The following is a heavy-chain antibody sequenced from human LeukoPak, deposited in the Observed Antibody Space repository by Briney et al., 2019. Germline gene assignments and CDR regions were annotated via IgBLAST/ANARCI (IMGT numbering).Heavy chain of an antibody. CDR1: GFTFGSYA. D-gene: IGHD4-23*01. V-gene: IGHV3-30*04. CDR3: ARGAHYGGNSPDY. Sequence: GRSLRLSCAASGFTFGSYAMHWVRQAPDKGVQWVAVIWYDGSNKYYADSVKGRFTISRDNSKSTVFLQMNSLRIEDTGVYYCARGAHYGGNSPDYWGQGTLVTVSS. CDR2: IWYDGSNK. J-gene: IGHJ4*02.